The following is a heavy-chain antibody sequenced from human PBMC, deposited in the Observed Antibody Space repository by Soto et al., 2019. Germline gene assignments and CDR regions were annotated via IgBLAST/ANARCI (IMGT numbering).Heavy chain of an antibody. J-gene: IGHJ5*02. Sequence: EVQLVESGGGLVQPGGSLRLSCAASGFTVSSSYMSWVRQAPGKGLEWVSVLYSGGSTYYADSVKGRFTIYRDNSKNTLYLQMNSLRAEDTAVYYCARDGSTVTSNNWFDPWGQGTLVTVSS. CDR2: LYSGGST. CDR3: ARDGSTVTSNNWFDP. V-gene: IGHV3-66*01. CDR1: GFTVSSSY. D-gene: IGHD4-17*01.